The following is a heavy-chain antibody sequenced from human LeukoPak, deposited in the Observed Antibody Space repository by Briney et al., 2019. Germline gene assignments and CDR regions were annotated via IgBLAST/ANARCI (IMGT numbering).Heavy chain of an antibody. J-gene: IGHJ4*02. CDR3: VREYSRSGSYNY. D-gene: IGHD3-10*01. Sequence: SETLSLTCTVSGGSISSYHWSWIRQPPGKGLEWIGYIYYSGSTNYNPSLKSRVTISVDTSKNQFSLNLSSVTAADTALYYCVREYSRSGSYNYWGQGALVTVSS. V-gene: IGHV4-59*12. CDR2: IYYSGST. CDR1: GGSISSYH.